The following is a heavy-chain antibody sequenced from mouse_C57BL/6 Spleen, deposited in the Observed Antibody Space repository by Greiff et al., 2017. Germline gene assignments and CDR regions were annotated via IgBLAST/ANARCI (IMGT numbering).Heavy chain of an antibody. V-gene: IGHV3-6*01. J-gene: IGHJ2*01. CDR1: GYSITSGYY. CDR3: AREGTVVAPLDY. Sequence: EVQRVESGPGLVKPSQSLSLTCSVTGYSITSGYYWNWIRQFPGNKLEWMGYISYDGSNNYNPSLKNRISITRDTSKNQFFLKLNSVTTEDTATYYCAREGTVVAPLDYWGQGTTLTVSS. D-gene: IGHD1-1*01. CDR2: ISYDGSN.